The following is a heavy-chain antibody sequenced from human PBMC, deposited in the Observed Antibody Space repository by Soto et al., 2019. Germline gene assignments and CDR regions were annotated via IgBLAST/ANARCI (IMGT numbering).Heavy chain of an antibody. Sequence: QVQLQESSPGLVRPSETLSLTCTVSSDSISSYYWIWIRQSPGKGLEWIGYTDYSGNTNYNPSLKSRVTISGDTSKNQFSLRLSSVTAADTAVYYCARAVGDPLYYLDYWGQGTLVTVSS. D-gene: IGHD6-19*01. V-gene: IGHV4-59*08. CDR1: SDSISSYY. J-gene: IGHJ4*02. CDR3: ARAVGDPLYYLDY. CDR2: TDYSGNT.